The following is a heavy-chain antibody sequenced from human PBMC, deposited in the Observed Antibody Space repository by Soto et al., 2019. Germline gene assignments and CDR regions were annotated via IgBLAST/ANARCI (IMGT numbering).Heavy chain of an antibody. Sequence: PFLTCAVYGGSFSGYYFRWIRHPRGEVVGWIGEINHSGSTNYNPSLKSRVTISVDTSKNQFSLKLSSVTAADTAVYYCARALSYDFWSGYRNNYGMDVWGQGTTVTVSS. CDR3: ARALSYDFWSGYRNNYGMDV. CDR1: GGSFSGYY. V-gene: IGHV4-34*01. D-gene: IGHD3-3*01. J-gene: IGHJ6*02. CDR2: INHSGST.